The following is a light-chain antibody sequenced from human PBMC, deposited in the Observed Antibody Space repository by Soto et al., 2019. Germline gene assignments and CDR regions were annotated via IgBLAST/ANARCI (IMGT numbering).Light chain of an antibody. CDR3: CSYSPMITVV. CDR2: DGT. CDR1: SSDVGSYNL. V-gene: IGLV2-23*01. Sequence: QSVLTQPASVSGSPGQSITISCTGSSSDVGSYNLVSWYQQHPGKAHKLMIYDGTKRPSGVSDRFSGSKSGTTASLTISGLQDDDEAEYYCCSYSPMITVVFGGGTKLTVL. J-gene: IGLJ2*01.